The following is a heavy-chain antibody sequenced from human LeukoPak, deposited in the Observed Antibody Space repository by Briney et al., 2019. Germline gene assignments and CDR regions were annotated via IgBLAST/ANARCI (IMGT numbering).Heavy chain of an antibody. CDR3: TRGYVGIDY. CDR2: IDTDGSST. J-gene: IGHJ4*02. V-gene: IGHV3-74*01. CDR1: GFTFSSYW. D-gene: IGHD5-12*01. Sequence: GGSLRLSCTASGFTFSSYWMHWVRQTPEKGLVWVARIDTDGSSTIYADSAKGRFTISRDNAKNTLFLQMNSLRAEDTAVYYCTRGYVGIDYWGQGTLVTVSS.